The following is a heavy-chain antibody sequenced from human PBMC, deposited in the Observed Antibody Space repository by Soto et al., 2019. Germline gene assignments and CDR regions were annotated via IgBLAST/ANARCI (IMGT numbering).Heavy chain of an antibody. D-gene: IGHD6-13*01. CDR1: GFTFSTYE. CDR2: ISVSGNII. V-gene: IGHV3-48*03. Sequence: PGGSLRLSCAASGFTFSTYEFNCVRQAPGRGLEWISYISVSGNIIKYADSVKGRFTISRDNAENSLHLHMSSLRVDDTAVYFCVRDTMRASAAASLDYWGQGTQVTV. J-gene: IGHJ4*02. CDR3: VRDTMRASAAASLDY.